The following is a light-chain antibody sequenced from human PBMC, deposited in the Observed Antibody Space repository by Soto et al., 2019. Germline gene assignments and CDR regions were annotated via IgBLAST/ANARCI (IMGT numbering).Light chain of an antibody. CDR2: DAS. J-gene: IGKJ2*01. V-gene: IGKV3-11*01. CDR1: QSVSIY. CDR3: QQRSSWFT. Sequence: EVVLTQSPATLSLSPGDRATLSCRASQSVSIYLAWYQQKPGQAPRLLIYDASNRATGIPARFSGSGSGTDSTLTSSSLEPEDFAVYYCQQRSSWFTFGQGTKLEIK.